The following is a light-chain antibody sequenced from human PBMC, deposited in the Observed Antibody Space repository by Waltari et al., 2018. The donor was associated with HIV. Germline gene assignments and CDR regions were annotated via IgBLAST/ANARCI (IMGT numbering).Light chain of an antibody. Sequence: EVVLTQSPDLLSLSPGQRATLFCRASQRVSSRLLIYGASSRAAGIPDRFSGSGSGTDFTLIINRLEPEDFAVYYCQKYGTSERYTFGQGTKLEIK. CDR3: QKYGTSERYT. J-gene: IGKJ2*01. CDR2: GAS. CDR1: QRVSS. V-gene: IGKV3-20*01.